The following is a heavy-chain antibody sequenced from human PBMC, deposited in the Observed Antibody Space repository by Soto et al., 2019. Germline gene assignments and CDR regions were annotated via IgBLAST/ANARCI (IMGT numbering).Heavy chain of an antibody. V-gene: IGHV2-5*02. CDR3: SHRTSYCSGGSCYSGFDY. Sequence: QITLKESGPTLVKPTQTLTLTCTFSGFSLSTSGVGVGWIRQPPGKALEWLALIYLDDDKRYSPSLKSRLTITKDTSKNQVVLKMTHMDPVDTATYYCSHRTSYCSGGSCYSGFDYWGQGTLVTVSS. CDR2: IYLDDDK. CDR1: GFSLSTSGVG. J-gene: IGHJ4*02. D-gene: IGHD2-15*01.